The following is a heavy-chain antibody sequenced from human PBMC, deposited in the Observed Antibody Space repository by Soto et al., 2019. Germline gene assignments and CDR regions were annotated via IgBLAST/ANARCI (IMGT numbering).Heavy chain of an antibody. CDR1: GFTFSTYA. CDR3: AKRPLATVFGVAGNRFDP. CDR2: ISGSGGST. J-gene: IGHJ5*02. D-gene: IGHD3-3*01. Sequence: EVQLLESGGGLVQPGGSLRLSCAASGFTFSTYAMTWVRQAPGKGLEWVSGISGSGGSTYYADSVKGRFTISRDNTKNTLYLQMNSLSAEATAVYYCAKRPLATVFGVAGNRFDPWGQGTLVTVSS. V-gene: IGHV3-23*01.